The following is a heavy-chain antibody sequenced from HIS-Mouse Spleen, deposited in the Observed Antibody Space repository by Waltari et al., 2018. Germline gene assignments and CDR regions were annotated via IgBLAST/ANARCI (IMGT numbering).Heavy chain of an antibody. J-gene: IGHJ3*02. D-gene: IGHD2-15*01. CDR2: SSYDGINK. CDR1: GFTFSSYA. Sequence: QVQLVESGGGVVQPGRSLRLSCAASGFTFSSYAMHWVRQASGKGLEGVVFSSYDGINKYYADSVKGRFPISRDNSKNTLYLQMNSLRAEDTAVYYCARGFRWHDAFDIWGQGTMVTVSS. V-gene: IGHV3-30-3*01. CDR3: ARGFRWHDAFDI.